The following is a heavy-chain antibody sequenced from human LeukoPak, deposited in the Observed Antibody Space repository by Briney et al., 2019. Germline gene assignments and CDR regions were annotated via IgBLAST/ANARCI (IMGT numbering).Heavy chain of an antibody. V-gene: IGHV4-39*02. D-gene: IGHD2-2*01. CDR1: GGSISSSSYY. J-gene: IGHJ4*02. Sequence: PSGTLSLTCTVSGGSISSSSYYWGWIRQPPGKGLEWIGSIYYSGSTYYNPSLKSRVTISVNTSKNQFSLKLSSVTAADTAVYYCAREPVEVVVPAAPDYWGQGTLVTVSS. CDR3: AREPVEVVVPAAPDY. CDR2: IYYSGST.